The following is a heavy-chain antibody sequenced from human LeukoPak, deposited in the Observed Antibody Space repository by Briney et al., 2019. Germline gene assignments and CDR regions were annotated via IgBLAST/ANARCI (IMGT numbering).Heavy chain of an antibody. V-gene: IGHV3-30*04. Sequence: GGSLRLSCAASGFTFSSYAMHWVRQAPGKGLEWVAVISYDGSNKYYADSVKGRFTISRDNSKNTLYLQMNSLRAEDTAVYYCARASRYMYSGSYWGGYYFDYWGQGTLVTVSS. J-gene: IGHJ4*02. D-gene: IGHD1-26*01. CDR1: GFTFSSYA. CDR3: ARASRYMYSGSYWGGYYFDY. CDR2: ISYDGSNK.